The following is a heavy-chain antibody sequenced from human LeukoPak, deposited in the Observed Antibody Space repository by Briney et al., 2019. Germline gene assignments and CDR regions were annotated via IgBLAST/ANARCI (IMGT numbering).Heavy chain of an antibody. CDR2: ISSSGSTI. V-gene: IGHV3-11*01. J-gene: IGHJ5*02. D-gene: IGHD3-16*01. Sequence: GGSLRLSCAASGFTFSDYYMSWIRQAPGKGLEWVSYISSSGSTIYYADSVKGRFTISRDNAKNSPYLQMNSLRAEDTAVYYCARDDYVWGSYSEDWFDPWGQGTLVTVSS. CDR1: GFTFSDYY. CDR3: ARDDYVWGSYSEDWFDP.